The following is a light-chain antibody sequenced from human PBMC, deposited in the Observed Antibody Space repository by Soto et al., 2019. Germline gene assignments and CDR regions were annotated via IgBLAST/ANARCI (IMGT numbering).Light chain of an antibody. J-gene: IGLJ3*02. Sequence: QSVLTQPPSVSGAPGQRVTISCTGSSSNIGAGYDVHWYQLLPGTAPKLLIYGNSNRPSGVPDRFSGSKSGTSASLAITGLQAEDEAYYSCQSYDSSLSGSVFGGGTKLTVL. CDR3: QSYDSSLSGSV. CDR2: GNS. CDR1: SSNIGAGYD. V-gene: IGLV1-40*01.